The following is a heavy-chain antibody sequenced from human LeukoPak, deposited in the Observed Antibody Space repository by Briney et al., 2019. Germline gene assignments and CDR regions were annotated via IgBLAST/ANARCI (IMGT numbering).Heavy chain of an antibody. Sequence: ASVKVSCKPSGYTFSTYGISWVRQAPGQGLEWMGWINPNSGGTHYAQKFQGRVTLTRDTSISTAYMDLKSLKSDDTAVYYCLREDGVAVAGSHYWGQGTLVTISP. CDR2: INPNSGGT. V-gene: IGHV1-2*02. J-gene: IGHJ4*02. D-gene: IGHD6-19*01. CDR3: LREDGVAVAGSHY. CDR1: GYTFSTYG.